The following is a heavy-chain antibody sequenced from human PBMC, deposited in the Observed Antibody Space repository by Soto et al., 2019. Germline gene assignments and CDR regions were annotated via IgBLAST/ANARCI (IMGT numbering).Heavy chain of an antibody. V-gene: IGHV4-34*01. CDR2: INHSGST. D-gene: IGHD1-7*01. CDR1: GGSFSGYY. CDR3: ARERNWELRPFGYYYYYGMDV. J-gene: IGHJ6*02. Sequence: SETLSLTCAVYGGSFSGYYWSWIRQPPGKGLEWIGEINHSGSTNYNPSLKSRVTISVDTSKNQFSLKLSSVTAADTAVYYCARERNWELRPFGYYYYYGMDVWGQGTTVTVSS.